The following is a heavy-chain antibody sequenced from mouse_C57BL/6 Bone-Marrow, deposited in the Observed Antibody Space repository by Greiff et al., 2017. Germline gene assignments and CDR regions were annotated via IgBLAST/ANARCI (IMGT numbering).Heavy chain of an antibody. J-gene: IGHJ1*03. CDR3: ARRLRPWYFDV. CDR2: ISSGSSTI. CDR1: GFTFSDYG. D-gene: IGHD1-1*01. Sequence: EVMLVESGGGLVKPGGSLKLSCAASGFTFSDYGMHWVRQAPEKGLEWVAYISSGSSTIYYADTVKGRFTISRDNAKNTLFLQMTSLRSEDTAMYYCARRLRPWYFDVWGTGTTVTVSS. V-gene: IGHV5-17*01.